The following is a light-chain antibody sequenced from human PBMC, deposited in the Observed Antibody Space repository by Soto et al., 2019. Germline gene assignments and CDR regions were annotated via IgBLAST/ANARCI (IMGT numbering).Light chain of an antibody. J-gene: IGKJ1*01. CDR2: LGS. CDR3: QQYGSSGT. Sequence: DIVMTQSPLSLPVTPGEPASISCRSSQSLLHSNGLNYLDWYLQKPGQSPQLLISLGSNRATGIPDRFSGSGSGTDFTLTISRLEPEDFAVYYCQQYGSSGTFGQGTKVDIK. V-gene: IGKV2-28*01. CDR1: QSLLHSNGLNY.